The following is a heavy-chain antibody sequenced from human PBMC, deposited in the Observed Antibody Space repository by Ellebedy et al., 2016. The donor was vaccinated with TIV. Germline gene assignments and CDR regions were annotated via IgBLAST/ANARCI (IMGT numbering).Heavy chain of an antibody. CDR2: IHYSGNT. V-gene: IGHV4-59*12. J-gene: IGHJ4*02. CDR3: ARDRHTGSYFPFDN. D-gene: IGHD2/OR15-2a*01. CDR1: GGYISNYY. Sequence: SETLSLXCTVSGGYISNYYWTWIRQTPGKGLEWIGYIHYSGNTNYNPSFKSRVTISVDTSNNQFSLKLSSVTAADTAVYYCARDRHTGSYFPFDNWGQGKLVIVSS.